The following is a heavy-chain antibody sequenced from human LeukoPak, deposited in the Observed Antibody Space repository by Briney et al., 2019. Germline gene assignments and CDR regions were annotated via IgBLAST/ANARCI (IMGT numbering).Heavy chain of an antibody. Sequence: KTSETLSLTCTVAGSSISSSSYYWGWIRQPPGKGLEWIGSIYYSGSTYYNPSLKSRVTISVDTSKNQFSLKLSSVTAADTAVYYCASLERGRGGSYGSRTNAFDIWGQGTMVTVSS. D-gene: IGHD1-26*01. CDR3: ASLERGRGGSYGSRTNAFDI. CDR1: GSSISSSSYY. J-gene: IGHJ3*02. V-gene: IGHV4-39*07. CDR2: IYYSGST.